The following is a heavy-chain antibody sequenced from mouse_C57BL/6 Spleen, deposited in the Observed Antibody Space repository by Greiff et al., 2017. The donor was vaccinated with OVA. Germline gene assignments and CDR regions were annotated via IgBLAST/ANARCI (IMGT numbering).Heavy chain of an antibody. Sequence: QVQLQQSGAELVKPGASVKISCKASGYAFSSYWMNWVKQRPGKGLEWIGQIYPGDGDTNYNGKFKGKATLTADKSSSTAYMQLSSLTSEDSAVYFCARSGYYGSEDDWGQGTSVTVSS. V-gene: IGHV1-80*01. J-gene: IGHJ4*01. CDR3: ARSGYYGSEDD. CDR1: GYAFSSYW. D-gene: IGHD1-1*01. CDR2: IYPGDGDT.